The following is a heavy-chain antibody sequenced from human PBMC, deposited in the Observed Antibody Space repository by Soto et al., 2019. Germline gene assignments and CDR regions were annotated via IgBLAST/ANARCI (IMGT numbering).Heavy chain of an antibody. V-gene: IGHV4-30-4*01. CDR3: AREKGYISGPKNFDY. CDR1: GASISSGDYF. D-gene: IGHD5-12*01. Sequence: TLSLTCTVSGASISSGDYFWSWIRQSPGKGLQWIGYIYDSGSSYYNPSLKSRVTMSVDTSKNQFSLKLSSVTAADTAVYYCAREKGYISGPKNFDYWGQGTLVTVSS. CDR2: IYDSGSS. J-gene: IGHJ4*02.